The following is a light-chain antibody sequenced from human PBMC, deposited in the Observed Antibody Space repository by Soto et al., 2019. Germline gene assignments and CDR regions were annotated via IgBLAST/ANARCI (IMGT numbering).Light chain of an antibody. Sequence: DIQMTQSPSTLLASVGGSVTITCRPSQSISSWLAWYQQKPGKAPQLLIYDASSLESGVPSRFSGRGSGTEFTLTIGSLQPDAFATYYCQQYNSPSWTFGQGTKVE. CDR3: QQYNSPSWT. J-gene: IGKJ1*01. CDR2: DAS. CDR1: QSISSW. V-gene: IGKV1-5*01.